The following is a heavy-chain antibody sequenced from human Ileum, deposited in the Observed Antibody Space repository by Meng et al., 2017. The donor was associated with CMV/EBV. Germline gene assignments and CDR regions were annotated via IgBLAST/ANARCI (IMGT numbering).Heavy chain of an antibody. J-gene: IGHJ4*02. Sequence: GGSLRLSCAASGFTFDDYGMSWVRQVQGKGLEGVSGINWNGGSTSYADSVKGRFIISRDNAKNSLYLQMNTLRAEDTALYYCARDIGGGSSSRYFDYWGQGTLVTVSS. V-gene: IGHV3-20*04. CDR1: GFTFDDYG. CDR3: ARDIGGGSSSRYFDY. CDR2: INWNGGST. D-gene: IGHD1-26*01.